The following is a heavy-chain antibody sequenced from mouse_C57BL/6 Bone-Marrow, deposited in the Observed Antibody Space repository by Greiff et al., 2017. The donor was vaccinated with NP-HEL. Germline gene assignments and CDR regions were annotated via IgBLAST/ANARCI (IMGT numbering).Heavy chain of an antibody. D-gene: IGHD2-2*01. CDR1: GYSITSGYY. CDR3: ARLYGYGGDY. V-gene: IGHV3-6*01. J-gene: IGHJ2*01. Sequence: VQLKESGPGLVKPSQSLSLTCSVTGYSITSGYYWKWIRQFPGNKLEWMGYRSYDGSNNYNPSLKNRISITRDTSKNQLFLKLNSVTTEDTATYYCARLYGYGGDYWGQGTTLTVSS. CDR2: RSYDGSN.